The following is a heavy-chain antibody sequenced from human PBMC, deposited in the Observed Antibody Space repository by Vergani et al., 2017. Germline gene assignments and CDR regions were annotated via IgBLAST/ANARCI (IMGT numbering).Heavy chain of an antibody. V-gene: IGHV3-30*01. Sequence: QVQLVESGGGVVQPGRSLRLSCAASGFTFSSYAMHWVRQAPGKGLEWVAVISYDGSNKYYADSVKGRFTISRDNSKTTLYLQMNSLRAEDTAVYYCARVFQSDYYDSSGYSDDAFDIWGQGTMVTVSS. J-gene: IGHJ3*02. D-gene: IGHD3-22*01. CDR3: ARVFQSDYYDSSGYSDDAFDI. CDR2: ISYDGSNK. CDR1: GFTFSSYA.